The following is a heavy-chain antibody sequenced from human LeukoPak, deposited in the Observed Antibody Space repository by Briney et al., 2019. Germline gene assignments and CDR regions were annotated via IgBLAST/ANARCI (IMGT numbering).Heavy chain of an antibody. CDR2: INPSGGST. CDR1: GYTFTTYY. D-gene: IGHD2-15*01. V-gene: IGHV1-46*01. CDR3: ARDGAGNCSGGTCPSNWFDP. Sequence: ASVKVSCKASGYTFTTYYMHWVRQAPGQGLEWMGIINPSGGSTSYAQKFQGRVTMTRDTSTRTVYMELSSLRSEDTAVCYCARDGAGNCSGGTCPSNWFDPWGQRTLVTVSS. J-gene: IGHJ5*02.